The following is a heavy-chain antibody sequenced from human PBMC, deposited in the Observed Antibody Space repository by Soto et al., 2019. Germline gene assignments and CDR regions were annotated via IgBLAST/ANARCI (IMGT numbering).Heavy chain of an antibody. J-gene: IGHJ6*02. D-gene: IGHD1-26*01. CDR2: IKSKTDGGTR. CDR1: GFTFSNAW. CDR3: TRGSYHGNYYYYGMDV. Sequence: EVQLVESGGGLVKPGGSLRLYCAASGFTFSNAWMSWVRQVPGKGLEWVGRIKSKTDGGTRDYAAPVKGRFTISREDSKKTLYLQMNSLKAEDTGVYYCTRGSYHGNYYYYGMDVWGQGTTVTVSS. V-gene: IGHV3-15*01.